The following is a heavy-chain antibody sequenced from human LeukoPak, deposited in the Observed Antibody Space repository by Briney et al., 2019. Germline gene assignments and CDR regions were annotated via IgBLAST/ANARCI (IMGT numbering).Heavy chain of an antibody. Sequence: GGSLRLSCAASGFTFSSYAMSWVRQAPGKGLEWVSAISGSGGSSYYADSVKGRFTISRDNSKNTLYLQMNSLRAEDTAVYYCAKFGYYDSSGHDAFDIWGQGTMVTVSS. D-gene: IGHD3-22*01. CDR3: AKFGYYDSSGHDAFDI. CDR1: GFTFSSYA. J-gene: IGHJ3*02. CDR2: ISGSGGSS. V-gene: IGHV3-23*01.